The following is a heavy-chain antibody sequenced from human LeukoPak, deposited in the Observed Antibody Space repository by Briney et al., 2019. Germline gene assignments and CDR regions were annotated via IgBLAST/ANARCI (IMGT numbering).Heavy chain of an antibody. J-gene: IGHJ4*02. CDR3: ARIPNSQRHFDY. CDR2: INPSGGST. Sequence: ASVKVSCKASGYSFSSYYMHWVRQAPGQGLEWMGIINPSGGSTSYAQNFQGRVTMTRDTSTSTVYMELSSLRSEDTAVYYCARIPNSQRHFDYWGQGTVVTVSS. CDR1: GYSFSSYY. D-gene: IGHD2-2*02. V-gene: IGHV1-46*01.